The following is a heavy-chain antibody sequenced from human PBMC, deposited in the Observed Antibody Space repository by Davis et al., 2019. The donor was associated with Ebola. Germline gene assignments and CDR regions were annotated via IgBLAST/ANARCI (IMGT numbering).Heavy chain of an antibody. CDR2: ISYSGNT. D-gene: IGHD5-24*01. CDR1: GGSISNYY. J-gene: IGHJ4*02. V-gene: IGHV4-59*01. Sequence: SETLSLTCSVSGGSISNYYWSWIRQPPGKGLEWIGYISYSGNTNYNPSPRGRVTISIDTSKNQFSLEVRSVTAADTAFYYCVRGSDAYKTGYWGQGTLVTVSS. CDR3: VRGSDAYKTGY.